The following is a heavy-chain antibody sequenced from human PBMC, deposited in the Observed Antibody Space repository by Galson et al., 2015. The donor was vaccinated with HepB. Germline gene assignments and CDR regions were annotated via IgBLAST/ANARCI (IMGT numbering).Heavy chain of an antibody. V-gene: IGHV1-18*04. CDR3: ARQEIAAAGNNWFDP. J-gene: IGHJ5*02. CDR1: GYTFTSYG. Sequence: SVKVSCKASGYTFTSYGISWVRQAPGQGLEWMGWISAYNGNTNYAQKLQGRVAMTTDTSTSTAYMELRSLRSDDTAVYYCARQEIAAAGNNWFDPWGQGTLVTVSS. D-gene: IGHD6-13*01. CDR2: ISAYNGNT.